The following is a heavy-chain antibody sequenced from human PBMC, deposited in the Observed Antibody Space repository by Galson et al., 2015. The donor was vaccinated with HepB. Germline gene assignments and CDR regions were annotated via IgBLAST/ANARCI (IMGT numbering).Heavy chain of an antibody. Sequence: QSGAEVKKPGESLKISCKTSGYSFTTYCIAWVRQMPGKGLEWMGIIYPGDSDTIYSPSFQGQVTISADKSISTASLQWSSLKASDTAMYYCARRPYGDSNNWYFDYWGQGTLVTVSS. CDR1: GYSFTTYC. CDR3: ARRPYGDSNNWYFDY. J-gene: IGHJ4*02. CDR2: IYPGDSDT. D-gene: IGHD6-13*01. V-gene: IGHV5-51*01.